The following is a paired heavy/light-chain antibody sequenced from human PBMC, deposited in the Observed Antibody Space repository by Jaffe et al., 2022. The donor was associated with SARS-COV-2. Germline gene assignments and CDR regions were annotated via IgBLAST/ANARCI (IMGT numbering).Light chain of an antibody. CDR3: MQGTYWPPHT. CDR1: QSLVHRDGTTH. Sequence: DAVLTQSPLSLPVTLGQPASISCRSSQSLVHRDGTTHLYWFHQRPGQSPRRLIYKVSNRDSGVPDRFSGSGSGTDFTLRISSVEAEDVGIYYCMQGTYWPPHTFGPGTKVDIK. V-gene: IGKV2-30*02. J-gene: IGKJ3*01. CDR2: KVS.
Heavy chain of an antibody. CDR3: TRELYGAPEY. D-gene: IGHD2-15*01. CDR1: GFTFSSYW. J-gene: IGHJ4*02. Sequence: EVQLVESGGGLVQTGGSLRLSCAVSGFTFSSYWMSWVRQAPGKGLEWVANINQGGSEGFYVDSVKGRFTISRDNAKNSLYLQMNRLRDDDTAVYYCTRELYGAPEYWGPGTLVTVSS. CDR2: INQGGSEG. V-gene: IGHV3-7*03.